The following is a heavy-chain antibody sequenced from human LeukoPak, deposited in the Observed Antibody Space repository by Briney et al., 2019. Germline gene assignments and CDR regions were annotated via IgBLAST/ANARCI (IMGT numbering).Heavy chain of an antibody. J-gene: IGHJ4*02. CDR3: ARSPGRSGYVDY. V-gene: IGHV3-33*01. Sequence: GGSLRLSCAASGFTFSSYGMHWVRQAPGKGLEWVAVIWYDGSNKYYAASVKGRFTISRDNSKNTLYLQMNSLRAEDTAVYYCARSPGRSGYVDYWGQGTLVTVSS. D-gene: IGHD3-3*01. CDR2: IWYDGSNK. CDR1: GFTFSSYG.